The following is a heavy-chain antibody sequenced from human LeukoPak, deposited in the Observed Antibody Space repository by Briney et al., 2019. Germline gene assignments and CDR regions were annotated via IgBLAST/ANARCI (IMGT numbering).Heavy chain of an antibody. CDR1: GFTFSSFT. CDR3: ARDPGLIRGVATSHTHFDY. Sequence: PGGSLRLSCAASGFTFSSFTMNWVRQAPGKGLEWVSSISSSSSYIYYADSVKGRFTISRDNAKNSLYLQMNSLRAEDTAVYYCARDPGLIRGVATSHTHFDYWGQGTLVTVSS. V-gene: IGHV3-21*01. CDR2: ISSSSSYI. D-gene: IGHD3-10*01. J-gene: IGHJ4*02.